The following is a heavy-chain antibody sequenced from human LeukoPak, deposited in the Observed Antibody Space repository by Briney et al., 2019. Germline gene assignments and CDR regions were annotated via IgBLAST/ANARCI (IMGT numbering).Heavy chain of an antibody. CDR3: ARKIPVQPYCYCYGMDV. J-gene: IGHJ6*02. CDR1: GGSLSGYY. CDR2: INHSGST. Sequence: SETLSLTCAVYGGSLSGYYWSWIRQPPGKGLEWIGEINHSGSTNYNPSLKSRVTISVNTSKNQFTLKLSSVTAADTAVYYCARKIPVQPYCYCYGMDVWGQGTTVTVSS. D-gene: IGHD1-14*01. V-gene: IGHV4-34*01.